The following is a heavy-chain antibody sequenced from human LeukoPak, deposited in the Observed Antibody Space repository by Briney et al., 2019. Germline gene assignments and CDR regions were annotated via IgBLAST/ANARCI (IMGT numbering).Heavy chain of an antibody. Sequence: SETLSLTCTVSGGSISSSSYYWGWIRQPPGKGLEWIGYIYYSGSTNYNPSLKSRVTISVDTSKNQFSLKLSSVTAADTAVYYCARVCKGYSSSWQTYYYYYMDVWGKGTTVTISS. CDR1: GGSISSSSYY. CDR3: ARVCKGYSSSWQTYYYYYMDV. J-gene: IGHJ6*03. D-gene: IGHD6-13*01. V-gene: IGHV4-61*05. CDR2: IYYSGST.